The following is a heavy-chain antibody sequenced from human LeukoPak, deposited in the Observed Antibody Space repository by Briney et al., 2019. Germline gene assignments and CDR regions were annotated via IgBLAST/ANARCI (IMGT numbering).Heavy chain of an antibody. CDR3: ARDSSGYLYNWFDP. D-gene: IGHD3-22*01. J-gene: IGHJ5*02. CDR1: GYRFTNYW. CDR2: IYPGDSDT. V-gene: IGHV5-51*01. Sequence: GESLKISCKGSGYRFTNYWIAWVRPMPGKGLEWMGSIYPGDSDTIYSPSFQGQVTMSADKSISTAYLQWSSLKASDTAMYYCARDSSGYLYNWFDPWGQGTLVTVSS.